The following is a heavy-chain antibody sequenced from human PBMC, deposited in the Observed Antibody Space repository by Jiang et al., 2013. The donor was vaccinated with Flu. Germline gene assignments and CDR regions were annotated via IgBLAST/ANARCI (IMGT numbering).Heavy chain of an antibody. CDR3: VRDAKNFQWYFDL. J-gene: IGHJ2*01. CDR1: NFTFEDNV. V-gene: IGHV3-43D*04. CDR2: ISWDGNTK. D-gene: IGHD2/OR15-2a*01. Sequence: VQLVESGGIVVQPGGSVRLSCAASNFTFEDNVMHWVRQAPGKGLEWVSLISWDGNTKQYAPFVKGRFTTSRDNDRGVLFLQLNSLIIDDTALYFCVRDAKNFQWYFDLWGRGTLVTVSS.